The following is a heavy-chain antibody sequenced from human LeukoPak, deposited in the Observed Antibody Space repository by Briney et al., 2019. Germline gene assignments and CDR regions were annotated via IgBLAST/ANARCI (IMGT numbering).Heavy chain of an antibody. CDR2: IYTSGST. D-gene: IGHD6-13*01. Sequence: SQTLSLTCTVSGGSISSGSHYWSWIRQPAGKGLEWIGRIYTSGSTNYNPSLKSRVTISVDTSKNQFSLKLSSVTAADTAVYYCARDGYSSSWYDYWGQGTLVTVSS. CDR3: ARDGYSSSWYDY. J-gene: IGHJ4*02. CDR1: GGSISSGSHY. V-gene: IGHV4-61*02.